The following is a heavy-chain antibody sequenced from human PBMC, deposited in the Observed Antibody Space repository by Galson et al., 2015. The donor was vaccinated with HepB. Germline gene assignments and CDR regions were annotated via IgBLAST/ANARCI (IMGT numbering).Heavy chain of an antibody. Sequence: SLRLSCAASGFTFSSYAMSWVRQAPGKGLEWVSAISGSGGSTYYADSVKGRFTISRDNSKNTLYLQMNSLRAEDTAVYYCANNKEGYGDYQFDYWGQGTLVTVSS. D-gene: IGHD4-17*01. CDR2: ISGSGGST. V-gene: IGHV3-23*01. CDR3: ANNKEGYGDYQFDY. J-gene: IGHJ4*02. CDR1: GFTFSSYA.